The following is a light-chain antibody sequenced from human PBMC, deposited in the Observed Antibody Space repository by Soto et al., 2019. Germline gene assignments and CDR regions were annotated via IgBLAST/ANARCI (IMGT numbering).Light chain of an antibody. CDR2: GAS. Sequence: EIVLTQSPGTLSLSPGERATLSCRASQSVSSSHLAWYQQKPGQAPRLLIYGASRRATGIPDRFSGSGSGTDFTLTISRLEPEDFAVYYCQPYGSSPPYTFGQGTKLDIK. CDR3: QPYGSSPPYT. CDR1: QSVSSSH. J-gene: IGKJ2*01. V-gene: IGKV3-20*01.